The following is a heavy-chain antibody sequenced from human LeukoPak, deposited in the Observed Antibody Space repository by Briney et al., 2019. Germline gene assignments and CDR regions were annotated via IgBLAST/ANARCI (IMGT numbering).Heavy chain of an antibody. V-gene: IGHV1-24*01. CDR2: FYPEDGET. J-gene: IGHJ4*02. D-gene: IGHD2-15*01. CDR1: GYTLTELS. Sequence: ASVTVSCMVSGYTLTELSMHWVRPAPGRGVEGMGGFYPEDGETIYAQKFQGRVTMTEDTSTDTAYMELSSLRSEDTAVYYCATDLGYCSGGSCYSGSGWGQGTLVTVAS. CDR3: ATDLGYCSGGSCYSGSG.